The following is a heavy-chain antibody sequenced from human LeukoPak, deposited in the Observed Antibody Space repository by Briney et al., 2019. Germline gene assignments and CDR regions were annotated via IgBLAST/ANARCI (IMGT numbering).Heavy chain of an antibody. J-gene: IGHJ4*02. V-gene: IGHV1-69*04. D-gene: IGHD3-22*01. CDR1: GGTFISYA. CDR2: IIPIVGVG. CDR3: ARDPHYYDSSGYL. Sequence: GASVKVSCKSSGGTFISYAISWVRQAPGQGLEWMGRIIPIVGVGNYAQKFQGRVTITADRSTSTVYMELSSLRSEDTAMYYCARDPHYYDSSGYLWGQGTLVTVSS.